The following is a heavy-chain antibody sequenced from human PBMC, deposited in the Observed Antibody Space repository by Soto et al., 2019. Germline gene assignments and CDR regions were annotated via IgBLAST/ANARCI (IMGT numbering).Heavy chain of an antibody. D-gene: IGHD6-19*01. CDR2: ISNSGTYV. V-gene: IGHV3-21*06. CDR1: GFIFGTYT. CDR3: ATARAQWLEGSRADY. J-gene: IGHJ4*02. Sequence: EEHLVESGGGLVKPGGSLRLSCAASGFIFGTYTMNWVRQAPGKGLEWVSSISNSGTYVTYADTVKGRFTISRDNDKNSLFLQMNSLRADDTADYYCATARAQWLEGSRADYWGQGTLVTVSS.